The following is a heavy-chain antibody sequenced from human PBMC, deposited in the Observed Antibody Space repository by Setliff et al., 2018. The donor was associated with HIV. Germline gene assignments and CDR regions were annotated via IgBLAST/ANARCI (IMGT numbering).Heavy chain of an antibody. CDR3: VRLTGYCSGDSCFSGEFDY. Sequence: LSLTCAVYGESFSDDYWSWIRQPPGWGLEWIGEINHSGTTNYNPSLMGRLNISVDTSKRQFSLDLNSVTAADTGMYYCVRLTGYCSGDSCFSGEFDYWGQGALVTVSS. V-gene: IGHV4-34*01. J-gene: IGHJ4*02. CDR1: GESFSDDY. CDR2: INHSGTT. D-gene: IGHD2-15*01.